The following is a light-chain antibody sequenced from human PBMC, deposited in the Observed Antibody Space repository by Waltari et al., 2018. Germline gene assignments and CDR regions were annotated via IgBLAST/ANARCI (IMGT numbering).Light chain of an antibody. CDR3: GTWDSSLSAWV. CDR1: SPTIGTKS. V-gene: IGLV1-51*01. CDR2: KTN. J-gene: IGLJ3*02. Sequence: QSVLTQPPSVSAAPGQKVTISCSARSPTIGTKSVSWYHQPPATAPKLLIYKTNKRPPGIPGRFSGSKAGTSATLGITGLQTGDEADYYCGTWDSSLSAWVFGGGTKLTVL.